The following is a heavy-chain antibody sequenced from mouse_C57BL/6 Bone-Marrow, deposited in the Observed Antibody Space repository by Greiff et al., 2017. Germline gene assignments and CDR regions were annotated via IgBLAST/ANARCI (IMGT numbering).Heavy chain of an antibody. J-gene: IGHJ4*01. CDR3: ARFPLYYGSSSLAMDY. CDR2: ILPGSGST. D-gene: IGHD1-1*01. CDR1: GYTFTGYW. V-gene: IGHV1-9*01. Sequence: VQRVESGAELMKPGASVKLSCKATGYTFTGYWIEWVKQRPGHGLEWIGEILPGSGSTNYNEKFKGKATFTADTSSHTAYMQLSSLTTEDSAIYYCARFPLYYGSSSLAMDYWGQGTSVTVSS.